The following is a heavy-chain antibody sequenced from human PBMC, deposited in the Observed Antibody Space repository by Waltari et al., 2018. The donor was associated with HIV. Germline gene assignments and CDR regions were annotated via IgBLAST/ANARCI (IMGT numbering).Heavy chain of an antibody. D-gene: IGHD5-18*01. V-gene: IGHV3-30*18. J-gene: IGHJ4*02. Sequence: QVQLVESGGGVVQPGRSLRLSCAASGFTFSSYGMHWVRQAPGKGLEWVAVISYDGSNKYYADSVKGRFTISRDNSKNTLYLQMNSLRAEDTAVYYCAKVALSGYSYGLGYFDYWGQGTLVTVSS. CDR3: AKVALSGYSYGLGYFDY. CDR1: GFTFSSYG. CDR2: ISYDGSNK.